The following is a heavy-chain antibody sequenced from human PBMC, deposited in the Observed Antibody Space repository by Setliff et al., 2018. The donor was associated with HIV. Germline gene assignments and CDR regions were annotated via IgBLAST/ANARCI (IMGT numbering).Heavy chain of an antibody. J-gene: IGHJ4*02. CDR1: DASITADTFY. CDR3: ASLPPLYDSIGYYFDY. Sequence: SETMSLTCTVSDASITADTFYWNWLRQPPGKGPEWIGYIHNSGTTHYNPSLNSRVTISVDASKNQFSLKLSSVTAADTAVYYCASLPPLYDSIGYYFDYGGQGTLVTVSS. V-gene: IGHV4-39*01. CDR2: IHNSGTT. D-gene: IGHD3-22*01.